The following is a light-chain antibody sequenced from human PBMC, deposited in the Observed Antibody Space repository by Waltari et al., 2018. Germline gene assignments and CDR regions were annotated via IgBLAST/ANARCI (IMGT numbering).Light chain of an antibody. CDR3: SSYTSSSTLVV. V-gene: IGLV2-14*01. Sequence: QSALTPPASVSGSPGQSITISCTGTSSDVGGYHYVFWYQQHPGKAPKLMIYEVSNRPSGVSNRFSGSKSGNTASLTISGLQAEDEADYYCSSYTSSSTLVVFGGGTKLTVL. CDR2: EVS. CDR1: SSDVGGYHY. J-gene: IGLJ2*01.